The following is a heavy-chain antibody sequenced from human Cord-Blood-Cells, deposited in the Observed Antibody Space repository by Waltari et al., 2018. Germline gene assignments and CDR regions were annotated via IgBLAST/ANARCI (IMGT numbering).Heavy chain of an antibody. Sequence: QVQLQQWGAGLLKPSETLSLTCAVYGGSFSGYYWSWIRQPPGKGLEWIGEINNSGSTNYNPALKRRVTISVDTSKNQFSLKLSSVTAADTAVYYCARGQLWAAPDYWGQGTLVTVSS. CDR1: GGSFSGYY. J-gene: IGHJ4*02. D-gene: IGHD5-18*01. CDR3: ARGQLWAAPDY. CDR2: INNSGST. V-gene: IGHV4-34*01.